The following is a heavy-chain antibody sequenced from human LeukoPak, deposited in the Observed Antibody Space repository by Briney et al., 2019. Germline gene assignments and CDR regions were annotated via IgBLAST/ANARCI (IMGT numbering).Heavy chain of an antibody. J-gene: IGHJ4*02. D-gene: IGHD6-19*01. CDR2: IYHSGST. V-gene: IGHV4-38-2*02. Sequence: SETLSLTCTVSGYSISSGYYWGWIRQPPGKGLEWIGSIYHSGSTYYNPSLKSRVTISVDTSENQFSLKLSSVTAADTALYYCSRASSTSYYDYWGQGTLVSVSS. CDR1: GYSISSGYY. CDR3: SRASSTSYYDY.